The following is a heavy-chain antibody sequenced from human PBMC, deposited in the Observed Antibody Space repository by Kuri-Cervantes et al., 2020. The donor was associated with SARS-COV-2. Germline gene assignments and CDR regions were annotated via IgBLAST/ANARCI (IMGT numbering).Heavy chain of an antibody. CDR2: ISYDGSNK. V-gene: IGHV3-30*18. CDR1: GFTFSSYG. CDR3: AKDWSLGGNFRYYFDY. Sequence: GGSLRLSCAASGFTFSSYGMHWVRQAPGKGLEWVAVISYDGSNKYYADSVKGRFTISRDNSKNTLYLQMNSLRAEDTAVYYCAKDWSLGGNFRYYFDYWGRGTLVTVSS. J-gene: IGHJ4*02. D-gene: IGHD4-23*01.